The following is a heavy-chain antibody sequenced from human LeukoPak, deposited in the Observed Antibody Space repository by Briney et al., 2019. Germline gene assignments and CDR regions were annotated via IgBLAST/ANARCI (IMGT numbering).Heavy chain of an antibody. CDR1: GFTSSSYW. CDR2: IASDGSST. J-gene: IGHJ4*02. CDR3: ARGRPHGNDY. D-gene: IGHD4-23*01. V-gene: IGHV3-74*01. Sequence: GGSLRLSCAASGFTSSSYWMNWVRQATGKGLVWVSRIASDGSSTTYADSVKGRFSISRDNAKNTLYLQMNSLRVEDTAVYYCARGRPHGNDYWGQGTLVTVSS.